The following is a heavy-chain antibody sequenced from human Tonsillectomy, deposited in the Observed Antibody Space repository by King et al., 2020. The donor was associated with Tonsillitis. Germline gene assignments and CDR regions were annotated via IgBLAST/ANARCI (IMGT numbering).Heavy chain of an antibody. Sequence: DVQLVESGGGLVQPGGSLRLSCAASGFTFNTYAMNWVRQAPGKGLEWVSIIYSGGSDTYYADSVKGRFTISRDNSKNTLYLQMNSLRAGDTAVYFCAKDLRGGSGPDAFHIWGQGTMVTVSS. CDR2: IYSGGSDT. D-gene: IGHD3-10*01. J-gene: IGHJ3*02. V-gene: IGHV3-23*03. CDR1: GFTFNTYA. CDR3: AKDLRGGSGPDAFHI.